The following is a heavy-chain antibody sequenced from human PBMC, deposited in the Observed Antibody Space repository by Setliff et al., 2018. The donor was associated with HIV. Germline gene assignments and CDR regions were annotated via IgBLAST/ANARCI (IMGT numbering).Heavy chain of an antibody. Sequence: GASVKVSCKASGYTFTSYAMNWVRQAPGQGLEWMGWINTHNDDTDYAQKFQGRVTMTIDTSTSTVYMELRSLRSDDTAVYYCARDRQDYSAGSYIYYFDYWGQGTLVTVSS. V-gene: IGHV1-18*01. CDR2: INTHNDDT. CDR3: ARDRQDYSAGSYIYYFDY. J-gene: IGHJ4*02. CDR1: GYTFTSYA. D-gene: IGHD3-10*01.